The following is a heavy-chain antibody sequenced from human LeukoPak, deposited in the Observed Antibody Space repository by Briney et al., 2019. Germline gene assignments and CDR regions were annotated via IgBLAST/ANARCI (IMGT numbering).Heavy chain of an antibody. CDR1: GFTFSSYS. Sequence: GGSLRLSCAASGFTFSSYSMNWVRQAPGKGLEWVSSISSSSSYIYYADSVKGRFTISRDNAKNSLYLQMNSLRAEDTAVYYCAVDDSSDYGMDVWGQGTTVTVSS. CDR2: ISSSSSYI. J-gene: IGHJ6*02. CDR3: AVDDSSDYGMDV. V-gene: IGHV3-21*01. D-gene: IGHD3-22*01.